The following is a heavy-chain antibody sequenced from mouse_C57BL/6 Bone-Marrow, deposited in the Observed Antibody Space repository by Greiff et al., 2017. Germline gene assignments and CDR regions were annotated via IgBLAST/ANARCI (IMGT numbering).Heavy chain of an antibody. CDR2: INPNNGGT. J-gene: IGHJ4*01. CDR1: GYTFTDYY. Sequence: VQLQQSGPELVKPGASVKISCKASGYTFTDYYMNWVKQSHGKSLEWIGDINPNNGGTSYNQKFKGKATLTVDKSSSTAYRELRSLTSEDSAVYYGAQGGVYYAYDGGGGAMDYWGQGTSVTVSS. D-gene: IGHD2-2*01. CDR3: AQGGVYYAYDGGGGAMDY. V-gene: IGHV1-26*01.